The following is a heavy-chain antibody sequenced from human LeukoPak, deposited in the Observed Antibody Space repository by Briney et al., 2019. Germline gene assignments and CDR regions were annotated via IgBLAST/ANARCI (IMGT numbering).Heavy chain of an antibody. D-gene: IGHD3-22*01. CDR3: ARDGGAYYYDSSGYYYKESYYYGMDV. V-gene: IGHV3-11*01. J-gene: IGHJ6*02. Sequence: GGSLRLSCEASGFTFSDYYMSWIRQAPGKGLEWVSYISSSGSTIYYADSVKGRFTISRDNAKNSLYLQMNSLRAEDTAVYYCARDGGAYYYDSSGYYYKESYYYGMDVWGQGTTVTVSS. CDR2: ISSSGSTI. CDR1: GFTFSDYY.